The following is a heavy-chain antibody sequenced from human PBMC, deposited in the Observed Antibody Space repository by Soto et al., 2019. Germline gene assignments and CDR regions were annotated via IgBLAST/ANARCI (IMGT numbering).Heavy chain of an antibody. CDR1: GGSISSGGYS. CDR3: ARTYYDFWSGYLSSGWFDP. Sequence: SETLSLTCAVSGGSISSGGYSWSWIRQPPGKGLEWIGYIYHSGSTYYNPSLKSRVTISVVRSKNQFSLKLSSVTAADTAVYYCARTYYDFWSGYLSSGWFDPWGQGTLVTVSS. D-gene: IGHD3-3*01. J-gene: IGHJ5*02. V-gene: IGHV4-30-2*01. CDR2: IYHSGST.